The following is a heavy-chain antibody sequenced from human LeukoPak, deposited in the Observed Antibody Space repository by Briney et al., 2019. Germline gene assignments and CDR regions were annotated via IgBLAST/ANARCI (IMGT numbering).Heavy chain of an antibody. D-gene: IGHD3-3*01. J-gene: IGHJ4*02. CDR2: IYYSGST. V-gene: IGHV4-39*01. CDR3: ATFTYYDFWSGYPAEDY. Sequence: PSETLSLTCTVSGGSISSSSYYWGRIRQPPGKGLEWIGSIYYSGSTYYNPSLKSRVTISVDTSKNQFSLKLSSVTAADTAVYYCATFTYYDFWSGYPAEDYWGQGTLVTVSS. CDR1: GGSISSSSYY.